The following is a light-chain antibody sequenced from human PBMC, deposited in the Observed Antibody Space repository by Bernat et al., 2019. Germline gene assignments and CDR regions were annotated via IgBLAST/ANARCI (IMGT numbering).Light chain of an antibody. V-gene: IGLV1-44*01. Sequence: QSVLTQPPSASGTPGQRVTISCSGRGSNIESNSVNWYHQLPGTAPKLVIFRNNQRPSGVPERFSGSKSGSSASLAISGLQSEDEGDYYCETWDDGLDSHIFGPGTTVSVL. CDR2: RNN. J-gene: IGLJ1*01. CDR1: GSNIESNS. CDR3: ETWDDGLDSHI.